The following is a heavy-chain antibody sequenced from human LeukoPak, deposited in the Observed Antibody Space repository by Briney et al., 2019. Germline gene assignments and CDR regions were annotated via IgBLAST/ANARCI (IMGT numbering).Heavy chain of an antibody. V-gene: IGHV1-2*02. CDR3: ARSFVGVLVAPDY. J-gene: IGHJ4*02. Sequence: GASAKVSCKASGYTFTGYYMHWVRQAPGQGLEWMGWINPNSGGTNYAQKFQGRVTMTRDTSISTAYMELSRLRSDDTAVYYCARSFVGVLVAPDYWGQGTLVTVSS. CDR1: GYTFTGYY. CDR2: INPNSGGT. D-gene: IGHD3-16*01.